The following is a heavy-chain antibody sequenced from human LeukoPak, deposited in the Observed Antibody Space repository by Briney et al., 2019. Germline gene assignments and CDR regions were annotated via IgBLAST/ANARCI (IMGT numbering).Heavy chain of an antibody. D-gene: IGHD5-18*01. CDR3: AAYSYGQTDAFDI. CDR2: ITSSSSYI. CDR1: GFTFSYYS. V-gene: IGHV3-21*01. J-gene: IGHJ3*02. Sequence: GGSLRLSCAASGFTFSYYSMNWVRQAPGKGLEWVFSITSSSSYIYYADSVKGRFTISRDNAKNSLYLQMNSLRAEDAAVYHCAAYSYGQTDAFDIWGQGTMVTVSS.